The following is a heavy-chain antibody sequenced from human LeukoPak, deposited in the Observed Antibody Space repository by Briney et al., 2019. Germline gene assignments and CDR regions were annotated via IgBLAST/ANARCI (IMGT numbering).Heavy chain of an antibody. J-gene: IGHJ4*02. D-gene: IGHD3-22*01. V-gene: IGHV3-23*01. CDR3: AKGSYYDSSGSFYFDY. CDR1: GFNFANHA. CDR2: ISGSGDNT. Sequence: GGSLRLSCAASGFNFANHAMSWVRQAPGKGLEWVSGISGSGDNTYYADSVKGRFTISRDNSKNTLYVQVNSLGTEDTAAYYCAKGSYYDSSGSFYFDYWGQGTLVTVSS.